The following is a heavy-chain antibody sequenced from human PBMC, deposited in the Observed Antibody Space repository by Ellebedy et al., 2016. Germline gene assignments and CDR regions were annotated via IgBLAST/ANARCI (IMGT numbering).Heavy chain of an antibody. J-gene: IGHJ4*02. CDR3: VAGGYRGNY. Sequence: GGSLRLSXEISGFTFSSYGMLWVRQAAGKGLEWVAAISNGGTKIDYADSMKGRCTISRDNAKNTLFLQMNSLRLEDTAVYYCVAGGYRGNYWGQGTLVTVSS. V-gene: IGHV3-30*03. CDR1: GFTFSSYG. CDR2: ISNGGTKI. D-gene: IGHD6-19*01.